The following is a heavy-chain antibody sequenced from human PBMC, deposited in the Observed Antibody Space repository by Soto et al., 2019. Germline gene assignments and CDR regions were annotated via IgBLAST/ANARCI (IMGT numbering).Heavy chain of an antibody. CDR1: GCSISSYY. CDR3: ARQGVTISSFDY. Sequence: SETLSLTCTISGCSISSYYWSWIRQPPGKGLEWIGYIYYSGSTNYNPSLKSRVTISVDTSKNQFSLKLSSVTAADTAVYYCARQGVTISSFDYWGQGTLVTVSS. V-gene: IGHV4-59*01. CDR2: IYYSGST. D-gene: IGHD3-3*01. J-gene: IGHJ4*02.